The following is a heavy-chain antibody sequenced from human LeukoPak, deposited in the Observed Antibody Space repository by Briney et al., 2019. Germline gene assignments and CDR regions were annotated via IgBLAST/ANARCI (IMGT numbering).Heavy chain of an antibody. CDR3: AKGYSSGWTGFSAFDY. V-gene: IGHV3-23*01. CDR1: GFTFSSYA. J-gene: IGHJ4*02. CDR2: ISGRGDNT. D-gene: IGHD6-19*01. Sequence: GGPLRLSCAASGFTFSSYAMTWVRQAPGKGLEWVSTISGRGDNTYYADSVKGRFTISRDNSKNTLFLQMNSLRTEDTAVYYCAKGYSSGWTGFSAFDYWGQGTLVTVSS.